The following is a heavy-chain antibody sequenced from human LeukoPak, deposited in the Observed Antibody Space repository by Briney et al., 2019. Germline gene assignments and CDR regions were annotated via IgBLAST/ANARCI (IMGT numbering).Heavy chain of an antibody. V-gene: IGHV4-59*08. CDR2: ISHSGST. Sequence: SETLSLTCTVSGGSINRYYWNWIRQTPGKGLEWIGYISHSGSTSYNPSLKSRVTISIDTSKSQFSLKLRSVTAADTAVYYCARLPAHYCSSTSCDDSWFDPWGQGTLVTVFS. J-gene: IGHJ5*02. CDR1: GGSINRYY. CDR3: ARLPAHYCSSTSCDDSWFDP. D-gene: IGHD2-2*01.